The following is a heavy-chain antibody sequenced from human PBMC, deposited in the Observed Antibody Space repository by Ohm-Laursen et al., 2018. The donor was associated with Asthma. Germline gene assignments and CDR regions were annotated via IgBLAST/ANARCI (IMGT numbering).Heavy chain of an antibody. Sequence: GSSVKVSCNASGGTFSSYAISWVRQAPGQGLEWMGGIIPIFGTANYAQKFQGRVTITADESTSTAYMELSSLRSEDTAVYYCARDSSGWYLEGEYYYYYYGMDVWGQGTTVTVSS. CDR3: ARDSSGWYLEGEYYYYYYGMDV. CDR2: IIPIFGTA. D-gene: IGHD6-19*01. CDR1: GGTFSSYA. J-gene: IGHJ6*02. V-gene: IGHV1-69*01.